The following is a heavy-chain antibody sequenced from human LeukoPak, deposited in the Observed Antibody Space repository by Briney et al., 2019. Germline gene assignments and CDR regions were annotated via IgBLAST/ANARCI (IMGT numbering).Heavy chain of an antibody. D-gene: IGHD6-6*01. J-gene: IGHJ6*03. CDR2: IYTSGST. V-gene: IGHV4-38-2*02. CDR3: ARESSPLDGEQLAAYYYYYYMDV. CDR1: GYSISSGYY. Sequence: ASETLSLTCTVSGYSISSGYYWGWIRQPPGKGLEWIGSIYTSGSTNYNPSLKSRVTISVDTSKNQFSLKLSSVTAAGTAVYYCARESSPLDGEQLAAYYYYYYMDVWGKGTTVTVSS.